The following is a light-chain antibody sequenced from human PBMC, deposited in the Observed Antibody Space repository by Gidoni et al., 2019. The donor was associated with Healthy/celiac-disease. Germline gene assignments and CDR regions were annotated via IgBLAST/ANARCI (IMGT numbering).Light chain of an antibody. Sequence: DIVLTLSPATLSLSPGERATLSCRASQSVSSYLAWYQQKPGQAPRLLIYDASNRATGIPARFSGSGSGTDFTLTISSLEPEDFAVYYCQQHSNWPLFTFGPGTKVDIK. CDR1: QSVSSY. CDR2: DAS. V-gene: IGKV3-11*01. CDR3: QQHSNWPLFT. J-gene: IGKJ3*01.